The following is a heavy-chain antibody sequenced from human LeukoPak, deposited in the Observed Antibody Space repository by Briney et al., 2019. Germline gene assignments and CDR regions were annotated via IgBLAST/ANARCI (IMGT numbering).Heavy chain of an antibody. Sequence: GGSLRLSCAASGFTFSSYGMHWVRQAPGKGLEWVAVIWYDGSNKYYADSVKGRFTVSRDNSKNTLYLQMNSLRAEDTAVYYCARDQLGDSSGYYYAYYYGMDVWGQGTTVTVSS. D-gene: IGHD3-22*01. CDR3: ARDQLGDSSGYYYAYYYGMDV. CDR2: IWYDGSNK. J-gene: IGHJ6*02. V-gene: IGHV3-33*01. CDR1: GFTFSSYG.